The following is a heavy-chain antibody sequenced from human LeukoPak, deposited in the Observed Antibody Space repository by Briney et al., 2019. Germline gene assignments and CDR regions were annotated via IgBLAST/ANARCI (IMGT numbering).Heavy chain of an antibody. CDR2: INTDGSST. D-gene: IGHD5-18*01. CDR3: ASTTMAIPGDY. J-gene: IGHJ4*02. Sequence: GGSLRLSCAASGFTFSNYWMHWVRQAPGKGLVWVSRINTDGSSTNYADSVKGRFTISRDNAKNTLYLQMNSLRGEDTAVYYCASTTMAIPGDYWGQGTLVTVSS. CDR1: GFTFSNYW. V-gene: IGHV3-74*01.